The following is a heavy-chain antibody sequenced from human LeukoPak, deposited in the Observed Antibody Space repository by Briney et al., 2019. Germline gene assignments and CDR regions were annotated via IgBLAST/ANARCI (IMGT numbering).Heavy chain of an antibody. D-gene: IGHD3-22*01. CDR3: ARGRANYDSTGYYY. CDR2: IYSSGST. J-gene: IGHJ4*02. CDR1: GGSINSYY. V-gene: IGHV4-59*01. Sequence: SETLSLTCSVSGGSINSYYWTWIRQPPGEGLEWIGYIYSSGSTKYNPSLKSRVTITIDTSKNQFSLKLSSVTAADTAVYYCARGRANYDSTGYYYWGQGILVTVSS.